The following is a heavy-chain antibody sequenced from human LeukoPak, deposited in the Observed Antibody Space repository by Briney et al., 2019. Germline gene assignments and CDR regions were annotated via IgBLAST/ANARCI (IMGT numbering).Heavy chain of an antibody. J-gene: IGHJ4*02. CDR1: GFTFSYFA. D-gene: IGHD6-13*01. CDR3: AKDASSSRPLKWGFDY. CDR2: ISYDGSNE. V-gene: IGHV3-30-3*01. Sequence: GSLRLSCAASGFTFSYFAMHWVRQAPGKGLEWVALISYDGSNEYYAESVKGRFTISRDNSKNTLYLQMNSLRAEDTAVYYCAKDASSSRPLKWGFDYWGQGTLVTVSS.